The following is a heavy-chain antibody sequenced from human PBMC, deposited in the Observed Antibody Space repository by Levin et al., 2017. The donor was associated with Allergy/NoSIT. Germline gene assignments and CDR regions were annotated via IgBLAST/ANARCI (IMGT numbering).Heavy chain of an antibody. CDR1: GTSISSSTYY. Sequence: SCTVSGTSISSSTYYWGWIRQPPGKGLEWIGSVYYRGSTYHNPSLKSRVTISVDTSKNQFSLKLSSVTAADTAIYYCARPYSSSWFSQGAFDIWGQGTMVTVSS. D-gene: IGHD6-13*01. J-gene: IGHJ3*02. CDR3: ARPYSSSWFSQGAFDI. V-gene: IGHV4-39*01. CDR2: VYYRGST.